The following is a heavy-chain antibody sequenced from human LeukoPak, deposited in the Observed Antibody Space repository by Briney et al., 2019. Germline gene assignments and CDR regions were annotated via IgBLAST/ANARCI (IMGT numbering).Heavy chain of an antibody. V-gene: IGHV4-39*07. CDR2: IYYSGST. CDR3: ARVANGSGSYSKPDYYYYYMDV. Sequence: PETLSLTCTLSGGSISSSTYYWGWVRQPPGRGLEWIGTIYYSGSTYYNTSLKSRVTISVDTSKNQFSLKLSSVTAADTAVYYCARVANGSGSYSKPDYYYYYMDVWGKGTTVTVSS. CDR1: GGSISSSTYY. D-gene: IGHD3-10*01. J-gene: IGHJ6*03.